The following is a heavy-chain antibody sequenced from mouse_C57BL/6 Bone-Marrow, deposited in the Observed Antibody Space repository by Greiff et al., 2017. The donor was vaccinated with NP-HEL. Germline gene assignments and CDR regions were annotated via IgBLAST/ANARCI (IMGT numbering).Heavy chain of an antibody. D-gene: IGHD1-1*01. Sequence: EVMLVESGGGLVKPGGSLKLSCAASGFTFSSYAMSWVRQTPEKRLEWVATISDGGSYTYYPDNVKGRFTISGDNAKNNLYLQMSHLKSEDTAMYYCARDRDYGSGFAYWGQGTLVTVSA. J-gene: IGHJ3*01. CDR2: ISDGGSYT. CDR3: ARDRDYGSGFAY. CDR1: GFTFSSYA. V-gene: IGHV5-4*01.